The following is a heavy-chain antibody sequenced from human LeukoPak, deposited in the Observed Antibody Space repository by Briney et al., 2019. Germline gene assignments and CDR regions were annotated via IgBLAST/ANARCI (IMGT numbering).Heavy chain of an antibody. J-gene: IGHJ4*02. D-gene: IGHD2/OR15-2a*01. CDR2: IKQDGSDK. CDR3: ARGPTRANSSDY. Sequence: PGGSLRLSCAASGFTFSSYWMSWVRQAPGKGLEWVARIKQDGSDKYYVDSVKGRFTIPRDNAKNSLYLQMNSLRAEDTAVYYCARGPTRANSSDYWGQGTLVTVSS. V-gene: IGHV3-7*01. CDR1: GFTFSSYW.